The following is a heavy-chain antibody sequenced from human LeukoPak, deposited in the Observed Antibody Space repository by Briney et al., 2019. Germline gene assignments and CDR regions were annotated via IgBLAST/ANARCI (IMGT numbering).Heavy chain of an antibody. CDR2: IRYDGSNK. Sequence: GGSLRLSCAASGFTFSSYGMHWVRQAPGKGLEWVAFIRYDGSNKYYADSVKGRFTISRDNSKNTLYLQMNSLRAEDTAVYYCAKDHPDHCSSTSCYVYFQHWGQGTLVTVYS. D-gene: IGHD2-2*01. CDR1: GFTFSSYG. V-gene: IGHV3-30*02. CDR3: AKDHPDHCSSTSCYVYFQH. J-gene: IGHJ1*01.